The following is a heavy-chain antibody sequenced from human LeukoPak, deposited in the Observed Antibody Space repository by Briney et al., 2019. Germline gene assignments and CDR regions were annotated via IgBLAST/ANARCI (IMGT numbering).Heavy chain of an antibody. CDR1: GFTFSNEE. J-gene: IGHJ5*02. Sequence: GGSLRLSCTTSGFTFSNEEMNWVRQAPGKGLEWLSYIDSSGSIIYYADSVRGRFTISRDNAKNSLYLQMNSLRVEDTALYYCARGWFDAWGQGVLVTVSS. V-gene: IGHV3-48*03. CDR3: ARGWFDA. CDR2: IDSSGSII.